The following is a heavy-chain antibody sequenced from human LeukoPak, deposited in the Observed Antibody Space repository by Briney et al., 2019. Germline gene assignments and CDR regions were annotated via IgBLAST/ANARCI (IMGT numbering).Heavy chain of an antibody. D-gene: IGHD3-3*01. J-gene: IGHJ5*02. Sequence: GGSLRLSCAASGFTFSSYGMHWVRQAPGKGLEWAAVISYDGSNKYYADSVKGRFTISRDNSKNTLYLQMNSLRAEDTAVYYCARELRQYYDFWSGYDNWFDPWGQGTLVTVSS. CDR1: GFTFSSYG. CDR3: ARELRQYYDFWSGYDNWFDP. V-gene: IGHV3-30*19. CDR2: ISYDGSNK.